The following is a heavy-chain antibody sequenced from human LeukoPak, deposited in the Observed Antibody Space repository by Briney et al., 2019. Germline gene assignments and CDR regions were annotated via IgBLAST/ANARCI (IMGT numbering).Heavy chain of an antibody. V-gene: IGHV3-21*01. CDR3: ARGLVPAAFDF. CDR1: GFAFSDSS. Sequence: PGGSLRLSCAASGFAFSDSSMNWVRQVPGTGLEWVSSITGSSDFMSYGASVEGRFTVSRDNAKNSIYLHMNSLRVEDTAVYYCARGLVPAAFDFWGQGTLVTVSS. D-gene: IGHD2-2*01. CDR2: ITGSSDFM. J-gene: IGHJ4*02.